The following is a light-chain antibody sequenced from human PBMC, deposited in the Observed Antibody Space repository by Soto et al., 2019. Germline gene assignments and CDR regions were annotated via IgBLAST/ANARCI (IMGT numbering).Light chain of an antibody. Sequence: EIVLTQSPGTLPLSPGERATLSCRASQSVSSSYLTWYQQKPGQAPRLLIYVASSRATGIPGRFSGSGSGTDFTLTISRLEPEDFAVYYCQQYGRSPFTFGPGTKVDIK. CDR1: QSVSSSY. CDR2: VAS. J-gene: IGKJ3*01. V-gene: IGKV3-20*01. CDR3: QQYGRSPFT.